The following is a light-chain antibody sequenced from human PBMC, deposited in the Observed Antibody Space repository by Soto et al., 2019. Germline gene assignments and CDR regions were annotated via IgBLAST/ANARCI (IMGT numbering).Light chain of an antibody. V-gene: IGKV3-15*01. CDR1: QSVSSN. J-gene: IGKJ1*01. CDR3: HQYYNWWT. CDR2: GAS. Sequence: EIVMTQSPATLSVSPGERATLSCRASQSVSSNLAWYQQKPGQAPRLLIYGASTRATGIPARFSGSGSGTEFTPTISSLQSEDFAVYYCHQYYNWWTFGQGTKVEIK.